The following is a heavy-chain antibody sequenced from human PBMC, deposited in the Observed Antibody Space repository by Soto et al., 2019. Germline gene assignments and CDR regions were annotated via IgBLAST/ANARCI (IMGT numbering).Heavy chain of an antibody. Sequence: QLQLQESGPGLVKPSETLSLTCTVSGGSLSSSSYYWGWIRQPPGKGLEWIGNIFYSGNTYYNPSHKSRVTISGDTSKNQFALKLSSVTAADTAVYYCALPQYTGPAATGRFDPWGQGTLVTVSS. D-gene: IGHD2-15*01. CDR2: IFYSGNT. CDR3: ALPQYTGPAATGRFDP. V-gene: IGHV4-39*01. J-gene: IGHJ5*02. CDR1: GGSLSSSSYY.